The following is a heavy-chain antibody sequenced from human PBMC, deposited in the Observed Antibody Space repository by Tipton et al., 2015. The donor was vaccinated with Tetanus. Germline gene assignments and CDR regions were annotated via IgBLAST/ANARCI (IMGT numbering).Heavy chain of an antibody. V-gene: IGHV3-23*01. CDR3: AKDYADSSGWFDY. Sequence: SLRLSCAASGFTFSSYAMSWVRQAPGKGLEWVSAISGSGGSTYYADSVKGRFTISRDNSKNTLYLQMNSLRAEDTAVYYCAKDYADSSGWFDYWGQGTLVTVSS. J-gene: IGHJ4*02. D-gene: IGHD6-19*01. CDR2: ISGSGGST. CDR1: GFTFSSYA.